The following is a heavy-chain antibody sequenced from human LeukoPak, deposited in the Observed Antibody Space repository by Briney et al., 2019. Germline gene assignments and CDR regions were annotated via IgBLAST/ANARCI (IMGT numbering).Heavy chain of an antibody. J-gene: IGHJ2*01. CDR3: ARDPPHSYYYDSSGYNDWYFDL. D-gene: IGHD3-22*01. V-gene: IGHV1-2*02. CDR1: GYTFTGYY. CDR2: INPNSGGT. Sequence: ASVKVSCKASGYTFTGYYMHWVRQAPGQGLEWMGWINPNSGGTNYAQKFQGRVTMTRDTSISTAYMELSRLRSDDTAVYYCARDPPHSYYYDSSGYNDWYFDLWGRGTLVTVSS.